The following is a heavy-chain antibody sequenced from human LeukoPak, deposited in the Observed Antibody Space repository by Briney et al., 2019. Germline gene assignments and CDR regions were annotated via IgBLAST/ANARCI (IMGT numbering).Heavy chain of an antibody. J-gene: IGHJ4*02. CDR1: GYTFTSYG. Sequence: ASVKVSCKASGYTFTSYGISWVRQAPGQGLEWMGWISAYNGNTNYAQKLQGRVTMTTDTSTSTAYMELRSLRSEDTAVYYCASESNDYGGNSGDYWGQGTLVTVSS. V-gene: IGHV1-18*01. CDR3: ASESNDYGGNSGDY. D-gene: IGHD4-23*01. CDR2: ISAYNGNT.